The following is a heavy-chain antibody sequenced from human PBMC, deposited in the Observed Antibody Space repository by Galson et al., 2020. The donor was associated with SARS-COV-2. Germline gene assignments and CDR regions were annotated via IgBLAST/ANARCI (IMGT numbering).Heavy chain of an antibody. J-gene: IGHJ4*02. CDR2: IYQSGNT. D-gene: IGHD1-26*01. CDR1: GYSISSGYH. Sequence: PETLSLTCAVSGYSISSGYHWGWIRQPPGKGLQSIGRIYQSGNTYYNPSLESRVTISVDTSKNQFSLKLSSVTAADTAIYYCARGNEFRPYSAFKNWGQGILVTVSS. V-gene: IGHV4-38-2*01. CDR3: ARGNEFRPYSAFKN.